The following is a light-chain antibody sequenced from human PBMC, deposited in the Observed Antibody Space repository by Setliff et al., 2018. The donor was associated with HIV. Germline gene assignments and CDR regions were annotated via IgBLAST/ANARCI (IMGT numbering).Light chain of an antibody. Sequence: DIQMTQSPSTLSASVGDRVTITCRASQSINNWLAWYQQKPGKAPTLLIYKASILQDWVSSRFSGSGSGTEFTLTISSLQRGDFATYYCQQYSSSSRTFGQGTKVDIK. CDR3: QQYSSSSRT. CDR2: KAS. CDR1: QSINNW. V-gene: IGKV1-5*03. J-gene: IGKJ1*01.